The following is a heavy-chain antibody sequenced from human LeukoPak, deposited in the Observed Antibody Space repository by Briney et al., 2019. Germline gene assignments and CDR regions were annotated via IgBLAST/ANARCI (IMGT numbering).Heavy chain of an antibody. V-gene: IGHV3-7*01. Sequence: GGSLRLSCVASGLTFSSDWMTWGRQAPGKGREWVANIKTDGSQISYVDSVKGRFTIPRDNANNTLSLQMNSLRAEDTAVYYCARDLNWETYWGQGTLVSVSS. J-gene: IGHJ4*02. CDR2: IKTDGSQI. D-gene: IGHD7-27*01. CDR3: ARDLNWETY. CDR1: GLTFSSDW.